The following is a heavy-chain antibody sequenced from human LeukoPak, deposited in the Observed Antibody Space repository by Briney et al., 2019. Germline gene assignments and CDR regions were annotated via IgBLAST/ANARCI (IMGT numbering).Heavy chain of an antibody. Sequence: PGGSLRLSCAASGFTFSNYWMSWVRQAPGKGLEWVANIHPEGNEKYHVDSVKGRFTISRDNAKNFLHLQMDSLRVEDTAVYYCARGDDFSGDYWGQGALVTVSS. D-gene: IGHD3/OR15-3a*01. J-gene: IGHJ4*02. CDR1: GFTFSNYW. CDR3: ARGDDFSGDY. V-gene: IGHV3-7*04. CDR2: IHPEGNEK.